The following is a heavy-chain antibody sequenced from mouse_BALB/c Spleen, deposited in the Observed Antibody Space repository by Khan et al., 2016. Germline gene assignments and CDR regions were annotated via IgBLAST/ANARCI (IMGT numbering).Heavy chain of an antibody. D-gene: IGHD1-2*01. Sequence: EVQLQESGPGLVKPSQSLSLTCTVTGYSITSDYAWNWIRQFPGNKLEWKGYISYSGSNRYYPYLKSRIFIKRDTSKNQFFLQLNSVTTEDPATYYCARTPTAYYTLVYLGQDTSVPVSS. CDR2: ISYSGSN. V-gene: IGHV3-2*02. CDR3: ARTPTAYYTLVY. J-gene: IGHJ4*01. CDR1: GYSITSDYA.